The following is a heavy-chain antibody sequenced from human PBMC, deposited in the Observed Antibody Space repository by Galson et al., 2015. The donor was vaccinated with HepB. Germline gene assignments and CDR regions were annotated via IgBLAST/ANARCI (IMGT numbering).Heavy chain of an antibody. V-gene: IGHV1-8*01. CDR1: GYTFTSYD. Sequence: SVKVSCKASGYTFTSYDINWVRQATGQGLEWMGWMNPNSGNTGYAQKFQGRVTMTRNTSISTAYMELSSLRSEDTAVYYCARNPTLSTIYHLDWGQGTLVTVSS. J-gene: IGHJ4*02. D-gene: IGHD5/OR15-5a*01. CDR2: MNPNSGNT. CDR3: ARNPTLSTIYHLD.